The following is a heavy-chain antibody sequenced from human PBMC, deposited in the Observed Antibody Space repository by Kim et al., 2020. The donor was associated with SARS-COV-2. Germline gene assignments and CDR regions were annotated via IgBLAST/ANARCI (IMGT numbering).Heavy chain of an antibody. V-gene: IGHV3-53*01. D-gene: IGHD3-22*01. Sequence: GGSLRLSCAASGFTVSRSYMAWVRQAPGKGLEWVSVIYSGGSTFYADSVKGRFTISRDNSKNTVYLQMNSLRAEDTAVYYCARRAGSYDSSGYYYDYFDYWGQGTLVTVSS. CDR1: GFTVSRSY. CDR2: IYSGGST. J-gene: IGHJ4*02. CDR3: ARRAGSYDSSGYYYDYFDY.